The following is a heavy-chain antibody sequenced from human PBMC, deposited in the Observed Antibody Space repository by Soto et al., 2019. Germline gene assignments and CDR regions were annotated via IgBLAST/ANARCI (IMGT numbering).Heavy chain of an antibody. J-gene: IGHJ4*02. Sequence: QVQLVQSGAEVQKPGSSVKVSCKASGGTFSSYAISWVRQAPGQGLEWMGGIIPIFGTANYAQKFQGRVTITADESTSTAYMELSSLRSEDTAVYYCASGPYPTLVVVAATPVYYWGQGTLVTVSS. CDR2: IIPIFGTA. CDR3: ASGPYPTLVVVAATPVYY. D-gene: IGHD2-15*01. CDR1: GGTFSSYA. V-gene: IGHV1-69*01.